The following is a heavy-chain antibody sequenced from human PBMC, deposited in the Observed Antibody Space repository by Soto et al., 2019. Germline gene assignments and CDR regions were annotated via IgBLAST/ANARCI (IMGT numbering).Heavy chain of an antibody. V-gene: IGHV3-21*01. CDR2: ISGSSSYK. J-gene: IGHJ4*02. Sequence: GSLSLSCAASGFTFSSYSMTWVRQAPGKGLEWVSSISGSSSYKYYADSVKGRFTISRDNAKNSLYLQMNSLRAEDTAVYYCARELGQKFDYWGQGTLVTVSS. CDR1: GFTFSSYS. CDR3: ARELGQKFDY.